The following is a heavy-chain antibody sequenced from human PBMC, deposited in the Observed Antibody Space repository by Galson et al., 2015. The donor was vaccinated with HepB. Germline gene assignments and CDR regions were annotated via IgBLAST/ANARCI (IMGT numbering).Heavy chain of an antibody. J-gene: IGHJ4*01. CDR3: ARAARGSYLFDY. Sequence: SVKVSCKASGYTFSDHYMHWVRQAPGQSLEWMGWINPISGGTKYLQKFQDWVTMTRDTSSSTAHMELRRPRSDDTAVYYCARAARGSYLFDYWGHGTLVTVSS. CDR1: GYTFSDHY. D-gene: IGHD3-16*02. CDR2: INPISGGT. V-gene: IGHV1-2*04.